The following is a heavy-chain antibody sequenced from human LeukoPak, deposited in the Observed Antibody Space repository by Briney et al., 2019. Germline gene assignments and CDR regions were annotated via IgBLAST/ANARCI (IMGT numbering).Heavy chain of an antibody. CDR3: ARGGVSSAYTWFAP. V-gene: IGHV3-74*03. D-gene: IGHD3-16*01. J-gene: IGHJ5*02. Sequence: GGSPRLSCAASGFTFSSYWMHWVRLAPGKGLVWVSRIKSDGSTTTYADSVRGRFTVSRDNANDTLYLQMNSLRAEDTAVYYCARGGVSSAYTWFAPWGQGTLVTVSS. CDR2: IKSDGSTT. CDR1: GFTFSSYW.